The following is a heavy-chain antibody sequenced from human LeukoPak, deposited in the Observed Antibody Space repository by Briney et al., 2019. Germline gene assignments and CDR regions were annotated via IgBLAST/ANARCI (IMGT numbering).Heavy chain of an antibody. D-gene: IGHD4-11*01. CDR1: GGSITRSSYW. J-gene: IGHJ4*02. V-gene: IGHV4-39*07. CDR2: IYYSGTTSYSGTT. Sequence: SETLSLTCTFSGGSITRSSYWWCWFRQPRGKGLEWIGSIYYSGTTSYSGTTSYTPSLKSRVTISVDTSREQLSLKLNSVTAADTAIYYCPRLPGTDYSIDYWGQGSVVTVSS. CDR3: PRLPGTDYSIDY.